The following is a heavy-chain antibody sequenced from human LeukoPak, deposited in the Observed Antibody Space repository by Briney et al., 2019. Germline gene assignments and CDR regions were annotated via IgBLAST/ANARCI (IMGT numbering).Heavy chain of an antibody. Sequence: PSETLSLTCTVSGGSISSSSYYWGWIRQPPGKGLEWIGSIYYSGSTYYNPSLKSRVTISVDTSKNQFSLKLSSVTAADTAVYYCARHGGMAAAGTFDYWGQGTLVTVAS. V-gene: IGHV4-39*01. CDR1: GGSISSSSYY. CDR2: IYYSGST. J-gene: IGHJ4*02. D-gene: IGHD6-13*01. CDR3: ARHGGMAAAGTFDY.